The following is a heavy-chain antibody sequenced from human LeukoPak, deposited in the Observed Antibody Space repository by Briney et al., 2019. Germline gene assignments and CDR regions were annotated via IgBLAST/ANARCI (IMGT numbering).Heavy chain of an antibody. CDR2: IYYSGST. Sequence: PSETLSLTCTVSGGSISSYYWSWIRQPPGKGLEWIGYIYYSGSTNYNPSLKSRVTISVDTSKNQFSLKLSSVTAADTAVYYCAREGHIGYYGSGSYYNFNWFDPWGQGTLATVSS. CDR3: AREGHIGYYGSGSYYNFNWFDP. D-gene: IGHD3-10*01. CDR1: GGSISSYY. J-gene: IGHJ5*02. V-gene: IGHV4-59*12.